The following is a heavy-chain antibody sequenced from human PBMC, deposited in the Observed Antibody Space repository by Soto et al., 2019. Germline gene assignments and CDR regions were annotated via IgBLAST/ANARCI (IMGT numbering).Heavy chain of an antibody. CDR2: INHSGST. V-gene: IGHV4-34*01. CDR1: GGSFSGYY. CDR3: ARGGVQTYYDILTGYPPKAFDI. Sequence: SETLSLTCAVYGGSFSGYYWSWIRQPPGKGLKWIGEINHSGSTNYNPSLKSRVTISVDTSKNQFSLKLSSVTAADTAVYYCARGGVQTYYDILTGYPPKAFDIWGQGTMVTVSS. D-gene: IGHD3-9*01. J-gene: IGHJ3*02.